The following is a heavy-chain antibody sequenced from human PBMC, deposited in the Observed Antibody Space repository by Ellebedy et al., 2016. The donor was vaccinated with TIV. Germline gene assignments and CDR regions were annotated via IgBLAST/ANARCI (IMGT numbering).Heavy chain of an antibody. CDR3: ARDEGRDYGGAPGFDP. D-gene: IGHD4-23*01. CDR2: IYYSGST. CDR1: GGSISSSSYY. Sequence: SETLSLXXTVSGGSISSSSYYWGWIRQPPGKGLEWIGSIYYSGSTYYNPSLKSRVTISVDTSKNQFSLKLSSVTAADTAVYYCARDEGRDYGGAPGFDPWGQGTLVTVSS. J-gene: IGHJ5*02. V-gene: IGHV4-39*07.